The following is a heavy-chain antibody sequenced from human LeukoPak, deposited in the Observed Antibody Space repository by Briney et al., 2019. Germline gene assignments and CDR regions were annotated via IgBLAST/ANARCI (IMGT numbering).Heavy chain of an antibody. CDR1: GFTFSSYG. CDR2: ISYDGSNK. Sequence: GGSLRLSCAASGFTFSSYGMLWVRQAPGKGLEWVAVISYDGSNKYYADSVKGRFTISRDNSKNTLYLQMNSLRAEDTAVYYCATGLGGWYMGDYWGQGTLVTVSS. D-gene: IGHD6-19*01. J-gene: IGHJ4*02. CDR3: ATGLGGWYMGDY. V-gene: IGHV3-30*03.